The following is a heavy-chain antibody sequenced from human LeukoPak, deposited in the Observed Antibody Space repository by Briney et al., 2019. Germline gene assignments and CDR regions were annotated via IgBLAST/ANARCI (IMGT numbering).Heavy chain of an antibody. CDR2: INSDGSST. D-gene: IGHD3-16*02. CDR1: GFTFSNYW. Sequence: GGSLRLSCAASGFTFSNYWMHWVRQAPGKGLVWVSRINSDGSSTSYADSVKGRFTISRDNAKNTLYLQMNSLRAEDTAVYYCARNDRLGSGELSFAPFKNWFDPWGQGTLVTVSS. J-gene: IGHJ5*02. V-gene: IGHV3-74*01. CDR3: ARNDRLGSGELSFAPFKNWFDP.